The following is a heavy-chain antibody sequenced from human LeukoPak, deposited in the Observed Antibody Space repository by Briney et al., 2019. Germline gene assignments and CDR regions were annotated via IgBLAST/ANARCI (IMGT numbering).Heavy chain of an antibody. CDR3: ARMTRSGSYCKFDY. V-gene: IGHV3-11*03. CDR2: ISSISDYI. D-gene: IGHD1-26*01. Sequence: GGSLRLSCAASVFTFSDYYMSWIRQAPGKGLEWVSYISSISDYINYADSVKGRFTSSRDNAKRSLYLQMNSLTAEDTAVYYCARMTRSGSYCKFDYWGQGTLVTVSS. CDR1: VFTFSDYY. J-gene: IGHJ4*02.